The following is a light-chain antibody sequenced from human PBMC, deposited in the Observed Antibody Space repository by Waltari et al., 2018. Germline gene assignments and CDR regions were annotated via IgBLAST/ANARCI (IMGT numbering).Light chain of an antibody. CDR1: RSNSVSNT. CDR2: SNN. Sequence: QSVLTQPPSASGTPGPTVTITFSGSRSNSVSNTVNWFQQVPGTAPKLLIYSNNQRPSGVPDRFSGSKSGPSASLAISGLQSEDEADYYCAAWDDSLNAYVFGTGTQVPVL. J-gene: IGLJ1*01. V-gene: IGLV1-44*01. CDR3: AAWDDSLNAYV.